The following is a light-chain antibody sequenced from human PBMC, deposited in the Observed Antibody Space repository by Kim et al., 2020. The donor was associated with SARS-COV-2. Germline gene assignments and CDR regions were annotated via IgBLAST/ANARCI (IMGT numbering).Light chain of an antibody. Sequence: SVAVGQTARITCGGNTVGSKIVHWYQKKPGQAPVLVIYRDSNRPSGIPERFSGSNSGNTATLTISRAQAGDEADYYCQVWDSSTYVFGTGTKVTVL. CDR1: TVGSKI. CDR2: RDS. V-gene: IGLV3-9*01. CDR3: QVWDSSTYV. J-gene: IGLJ1*01.